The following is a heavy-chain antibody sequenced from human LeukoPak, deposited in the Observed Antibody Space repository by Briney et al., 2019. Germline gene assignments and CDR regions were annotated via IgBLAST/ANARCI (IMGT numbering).Heavy chain of an antibody. CDR2: ISYDGSNK. J-gene: IGHJ4*02. Sequence: GRSLRLSYAASGFTFSSYAMHWVRQAPGKGLEWVAVISYDGSNKYYADTVKGRFTISRDNSKNTPYLQMNSLRAEDTAVYYCARGYGAYYFDYWGQGTLVTVSS. CDR1: GFTFSSYA. D-gene: IGHD1-1*01. V-gene: IGHV3-30*04. CDR3: ARGYGAYYFDY.